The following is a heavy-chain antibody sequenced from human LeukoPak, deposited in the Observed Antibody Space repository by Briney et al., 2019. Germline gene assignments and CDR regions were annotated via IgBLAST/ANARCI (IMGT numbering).Heavy chain of an antibody. CDR1: GFTFSSYA. Sequence: PGGSLRLSCAASGFTFSSYAMSWVRQAPGKGLEWVSVIYSGGSTYYADSVKGRFTISRDNSKNTLYLQMNSLRAEDTAVYYCATIISFQGYSYGQYYFDYWGQGTLVTVSS. V-gene: IGHV3-66*01. J-gene: IGHJ4*02. CDR3: ATIISFQGYSYGQYYFDY. CDR2: IYSGGST. D-gene: IGHD5-18*01.